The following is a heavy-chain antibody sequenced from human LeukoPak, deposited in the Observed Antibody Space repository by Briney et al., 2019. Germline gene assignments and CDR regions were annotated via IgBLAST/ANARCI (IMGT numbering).Heavy chain of an antibody. CDR1: GGSISSYY. Sequence: KPSETLSLTCTVSGGSISSYYWSWVRQPPGKGLEWIGFVYYTGSTNYSPSLESRVTISVDTSKNQFSLKLRSVTAADTAVYYCARISSSNWYNERGAFDVWGQGTMVTVSS. CDR2: VYYTGST. D-gene: IGHD6-13*01. J-gene: IGHJ3*01. CDR3: ARISSSNWYNERGAFDV. V-gene: IGHV4-59*01.